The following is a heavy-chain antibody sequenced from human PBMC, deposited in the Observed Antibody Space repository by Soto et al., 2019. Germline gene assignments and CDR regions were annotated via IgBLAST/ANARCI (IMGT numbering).Heavy chain of an antibody. CDR3: TTGMQLWF. V-gene: IGHV3-15*07. CDR2: IKSKTDGGTA. J-gene: IGHJ4*02. CDR1: GFTFTDAW. D-gene: IGHD5-18*01. Sequence: VQLVESGGGLVKPGGSLRFSCAASGFTFTDAWMNWVRQAPGKGLEWVGRIKSKTDGGTADYAAPVKGRFTISRDDSKNTVYLQMISLKIDDTAVYYCTTGMQLWFWGQGTLVTVSS.